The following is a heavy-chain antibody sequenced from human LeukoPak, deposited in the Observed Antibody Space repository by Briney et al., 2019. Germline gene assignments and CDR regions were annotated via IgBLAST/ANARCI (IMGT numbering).Heavy chain of an antibody. V-gene: IGHV3-7*01. CDR2: IKQDGSEK. J-gene: IGHJ4*02. CDR1: GFTFSSYW. CDR3: ARPPGVAAAGTSTLNYFDY. Sequence: PGGSLRLSCAASGFTFSSYWMSWVRQAPGKGLVWVANIKQDGSEKYYVDSVKGRCTISRDNAKNSLYLQMNSLRAEDTAVYYCARPPGVAAAGTSTLNYFDYWGQGTLVTVSS. D-gene: IGHD6-13*01.